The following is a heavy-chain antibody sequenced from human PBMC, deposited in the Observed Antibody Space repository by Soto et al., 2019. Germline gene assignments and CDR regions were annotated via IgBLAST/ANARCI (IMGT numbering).Heavy chain of an antibody. CDR2: IYYSGST. V-gene: IGHV4-31*03. CDR1: GASISTGGYY. Sequence: QVQLQESGPGLVKPSQTLSLTCTVSGASISTGGYYWSWIRQHPGKGLEWIGYIYYSGSTYYNPSLKGRVTISVDTSKKQVSLKLSSVTAADTAVYYCAREGPPGYGMDVWGQGTTVTVSS. J-gene: IGHJ6*02. CDR3: AREGPPGYGMDV.